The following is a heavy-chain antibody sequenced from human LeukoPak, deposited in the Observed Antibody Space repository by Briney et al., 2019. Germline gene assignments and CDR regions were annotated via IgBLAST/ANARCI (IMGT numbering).Heavy chain of an antibody. D-gene: IGHD6-19*01. CDR2: INPNSGGT. J-gene: IGHJ1*01. CDR1: GYTFTGYY. CDR3: ARVREGWSGTLYFQH. V-gene: IGHV1-2*06. Sequence: GASVKVSCKASGYTFTGYYIHWVRQAPGQGLEWMGRINPNSGGTKYAQKLQGRVTMTTDTSTSTAYMELRSLRSDDTAVYYCARVREGWSGTLYFQHWGQGTLVTVSS.